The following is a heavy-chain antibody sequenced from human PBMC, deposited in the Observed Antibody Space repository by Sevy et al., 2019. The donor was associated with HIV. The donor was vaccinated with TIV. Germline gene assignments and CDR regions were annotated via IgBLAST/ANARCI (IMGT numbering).Heavy chain of an antibody. J-gene: IGHJ6*02. Sequence: SETLSLTCTVSGGSISSGGYYWSWIRQHPGKGLEWIGYIYYSGSTYYNPSLKSRVTISVDTSKNQYSLKLSSVTAAATAVDYCASSNPIWFGELLSLNYYYYGMDVWGQGTTVTVSS. CDR1: GGSISSGGYY. CDR3: ASSNPIWFGELLSLNYYYYGMDV. CDR2: IYYSGST. V-gene: IGHV4-31*03. D-gene: IGHD3-10*01.